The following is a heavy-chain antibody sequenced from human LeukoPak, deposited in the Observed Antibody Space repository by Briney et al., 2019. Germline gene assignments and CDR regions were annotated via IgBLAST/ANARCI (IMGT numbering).Heavy chain of an antibody. CDR1: GFTFDDYA. J-gene: IGHJ4*02. D-gene: IGHD3-22*01. CDR2: ISWNSGII. Sequence: PGRSLRLSCAASGFTFDDYAMHWVRQAPGKGLEWVSGISWNSGIIGYADSVKGRFTISRDNAKNSLYLQMISLRVEDTALYYCAKGRYYDGSGHLDYWGQGTLVTVSS. V-gene: IGHV3-9*01. CDR3: AKGRYYDGSGHLDY.